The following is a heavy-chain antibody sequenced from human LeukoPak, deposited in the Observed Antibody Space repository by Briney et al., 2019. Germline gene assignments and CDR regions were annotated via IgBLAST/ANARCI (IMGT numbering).Heavy chain of an antibody. CDR3: ARSRILSGYAAFDP. Sequence: ASVNISCKASGYTFSRYYLHWVRQAPGQDLEWMGWINPNSGGTYYLQKFQGRVAVTRDTSLGTVYLELSSLRFDDTAVYFCARSRILSGYAAFDPWGQGTLVTVSS. CDR1: GYTFSRYY. CDR2: INPNSGGT. V-gene: IGHV1-2*02. J-gene: IGHJ5*02. D-gene: IGHD5-12*01.